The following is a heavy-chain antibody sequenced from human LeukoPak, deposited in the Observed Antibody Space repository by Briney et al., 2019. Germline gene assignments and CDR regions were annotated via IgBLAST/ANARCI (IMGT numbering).Heavy chain of an antibody. V-gene: IGHV4-4*09. D-gene: IGHD3-22*01. CDR3: ASPRSGYCYTFDY. CDR2: ISTSGST. J-gene: IGHJ4*02. Sequence: SSETLSLTCAVSAASISNYYWSWIRQAPGKGLEWIGYISTSGSTNYNPSLKSRVSISLDTSKNRFSLNLNFVTAADTAVYYCASPRSGYCYTFDYWGQGALVTVSS. CDR1: AASISNYY.